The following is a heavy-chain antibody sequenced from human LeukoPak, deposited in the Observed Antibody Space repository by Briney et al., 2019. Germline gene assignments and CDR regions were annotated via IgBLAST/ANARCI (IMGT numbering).Heavy chain of an antibody. CDR2: IYYSGST. Sequence: PSETLSLTCAVYGGSFSGYYWSWIRQPPGKGLEWIGSIYYSGSTYYNPSLKSRVTISVDTSKNQFSLKLSSVTAADTAVYYCAREQFGVAVFDYWGQGTLVTVSS. J-gene: IGHJ4*02. D-gene: IGHD3-3*01. V-gene: IGHV4-34*01. CDR3: AREQFGVAVFDY. CDR1: GGSFSGYY.